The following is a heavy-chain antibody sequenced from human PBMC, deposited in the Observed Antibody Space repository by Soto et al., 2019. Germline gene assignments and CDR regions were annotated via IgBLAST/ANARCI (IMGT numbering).Heavy chain of an antibody. Sequence: EVQLLESGGGLVQPGGSLRLSCGVSGFTFNDFEMNWVRQAPGKGPEWLAYIDGSGATKKYADSVRGRFTIYRDNPNNSLFLQMSSLRAADRAIYYCARGFGRFNYWGQGTLVSVSS. CDR3: ARGFGRFNY. J-gene: IGHJ4*02. CDR2: IDGSGATK. V-gene: IGHV3-48*03. D-gene: IGHD3-10*01. CDR1: GFTFNDFE.